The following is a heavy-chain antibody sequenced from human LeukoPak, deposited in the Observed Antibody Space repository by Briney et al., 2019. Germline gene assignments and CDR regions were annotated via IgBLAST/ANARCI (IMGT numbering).Heavy chain of an antibody. CDR2: IREDGSEK. J-gene: IGHJ5*02. V-gene: IGHV3-7*01. CDR1: GFTFSNYW. CDR3: ARIYLKMASAS. D-gene: IGHD2-8*01. Sequence: GGSLRLSCAASGFTFSNYWMSWVRQAPGKGLEWVANIREDGSEKYYVDSVKGRFTISRDNAKNSVSLQMNSLTAEDTAVYYCARIYLKMASASWGQGTLVTVSS.